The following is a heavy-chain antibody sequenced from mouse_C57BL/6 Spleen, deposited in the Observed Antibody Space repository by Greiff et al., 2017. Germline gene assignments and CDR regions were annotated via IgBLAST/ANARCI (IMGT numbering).Heavy chain of an antibody. J-gene: IGHJ4*01. CDR2: IYPRSGNT. V-gene: IGHV1-81*01. CDR3: ARYDYDYDDYAMDY. Sequence: QVQLQQPGAELVKPGASVKLSCKASGYTFTSYGISWVKQRTGQGLEWIGEIYPRSGNTYYNEKFKGKATLTADKSSSTAYMELRSLTSEDSAVYFCARYDYDYDDYAMDYWGQGTSVTVSS. D-gene: IGHD2-4*01. CDR1: GYTFTSYG.